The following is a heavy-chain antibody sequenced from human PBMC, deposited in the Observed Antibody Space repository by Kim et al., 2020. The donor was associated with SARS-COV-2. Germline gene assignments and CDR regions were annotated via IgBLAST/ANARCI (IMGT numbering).Heavy chain of an antibody. J-gene: IGHJ6*03. CDR1: GYTFTSYA. CDR2: INAGNGNT. Sequence: ASVKVSCKASGYTFTSYAMHWVRQAPGQRLEWMGWINAGNGNTKYSQKFQGRVTITRDTSASTAYMELSSLRSEDTAVYYCARDSYYDIFRYYYYYMDVGGKGTTVTVSS. D-gene: IGHD3-9*01. CDR3: ARDSYYDIFRYYYYYMDV. V-gene: IGHV1-3*01.